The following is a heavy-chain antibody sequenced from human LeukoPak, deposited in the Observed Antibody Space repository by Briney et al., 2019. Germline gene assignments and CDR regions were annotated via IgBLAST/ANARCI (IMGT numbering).Heavy chain of an antibody. D-gene: IGHD6-13*01. V-gene: IGHV3-23*01. CDR3: AKVETAAAATLRGFDY. CDR2: IGGSGGST. CDR1: GFNLGSYG. Sequence: GSLRLSCAASGFNLGSYGMSWVRQAPGKGLEWVSSIGGSGGSTYYADSVKGRFTISRDNSKNTLYLQMNSLRVEDTAVYYCAKVETAAAATLRGFDYWGQGTLVTVSS. J-gene: IGHJ4*02.